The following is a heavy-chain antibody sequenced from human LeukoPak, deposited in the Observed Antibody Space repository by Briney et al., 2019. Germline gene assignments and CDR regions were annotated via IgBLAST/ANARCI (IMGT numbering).Heavy chain of an antibody. D-gene: IGHD6-13*01. CDR3: ASNSAADALLIFDY. Sequence: PGGSLRLSCAASGFTISSYSMNWVRQAPGKGLEWVSSISSSSSYIYYADSVKGRFTISRDNAKNSLYLQMNSLRAEDTAVYYCASNSAADALLIFDYWGQGTLVTVSS. V-gene: IGHV3-21*01. CDR1: GFTISSYS. CDR2: ISSSSSYI. J-gene: IGHJ4*02.